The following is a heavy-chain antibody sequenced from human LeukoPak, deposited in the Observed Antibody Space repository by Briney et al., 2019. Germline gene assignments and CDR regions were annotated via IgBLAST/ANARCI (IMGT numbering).Heavy chain of an antibody. V-gene: IGHV4-31*03. CDR2: IYYSGST. CDR1: GGSISSCGYY. D-gene: IGHD7-27*01. Sequence: PSQTLSLTCTVSGGSISSCGYYWSWIRQHPGKGLEWIGYIYYSGSTYYNPSLKSRVTISVDTSKNQFSLKLSSVTAADTAVYYCARVPLASGWFDPWGQGTLVTVSS. CDR3: ARVPLASGWFDP. J-gene: IGHJ5*02.